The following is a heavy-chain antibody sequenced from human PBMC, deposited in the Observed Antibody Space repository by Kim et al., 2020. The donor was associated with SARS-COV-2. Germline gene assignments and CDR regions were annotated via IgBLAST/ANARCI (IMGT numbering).Heavy chain of an antibody. CDR3: ATALPVTTFYYYYYGMDV. CDR2: INHSGST. D-gene: IGHD4-17*01. J-gene: IGHJ6*02. V-gene: IGHV4-34*01. CDR1: GGSFSGYY. Sequence: SETLSLTCAVYGGSFSGYYWSWIRQPPGKGLEWIGEINHSGSTNYNPSLKSRVTISVDTSKNQFSLKLSSVTAADTAVYYCATALPVTTFYYYYYGMDVWGQGTTVTVSS.